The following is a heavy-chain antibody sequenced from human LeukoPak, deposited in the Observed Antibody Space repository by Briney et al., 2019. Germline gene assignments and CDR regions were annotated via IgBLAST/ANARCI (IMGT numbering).Heavy chain of an antibody. CDR2: FYYSGST. V-gene: IGHV4-39*01. J-gene: IGHJ4*02. CDR1: GGSISSSSYY. Sequence: SETLSLTCTVSGGSISSSSYYWGWIRQPPGKGLEWIGSFYYSGSTYYNPSLKSRVTISVDTSKNQFSLKLTSVTAADTAVYYCARQGPGTDYWGQGTLVTVSS. CDR3: ARQGPGTDY.